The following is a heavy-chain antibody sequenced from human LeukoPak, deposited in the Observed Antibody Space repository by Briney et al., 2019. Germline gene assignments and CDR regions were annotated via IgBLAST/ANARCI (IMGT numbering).Heavy chain of an antibody. Sequence: PSQTLSLTCTVSGGSIGSGDYYWSWIRQPPGKGLEWIGYIYYSGSTYYNPSLKSRVTISVDTSKNQFSLKLSSVTAADTAVYYCARQRGDTAMVTPYYYYGMDVWGQGTTVTVSS. V-gene: IGHV4-30-4*01. CDR3: ARQRGDTAMVTPYYYYGMDV. J-gene: IGHJ6*02. CDR1: GGSIGSGDYY. CDR2: IYYSGST. D-gene: IGHD5-18*01.